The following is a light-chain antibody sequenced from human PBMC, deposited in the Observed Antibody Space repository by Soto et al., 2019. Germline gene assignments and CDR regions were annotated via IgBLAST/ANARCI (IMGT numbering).Light chain of an antibody. V-gene: IGKV3-15*01. CDR2: GAS. J-gene: IGKJ1*01. Sequence: IVMTQSPATLSVSPGERATLSCRASQSVSSNLAWYQQKPGQAPRLLIYGASTRATGIPARFSGSGSGTEFTLTISSLQSEDFAVYFCQQYNNWPPWTFGQGTKVDSK. CDR3: QQYNNWPPWT. CDR1: QSVSSN.